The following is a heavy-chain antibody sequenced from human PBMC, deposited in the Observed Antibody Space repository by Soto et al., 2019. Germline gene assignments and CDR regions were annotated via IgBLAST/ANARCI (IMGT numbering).Heavy chain of an antibody. V-gene: IGHV1-69*12. Sequence: QVQLVQSGAEVKKPGSSVKVSCKASGGTFSSYAISWVRQAPGQGLEWMGGIIPIFGTANYAQKFQGRGTITADESTSTAYMELSSLRSEDTAVYYCARGRSGDYYYGMDVWGQGTTVTVSS. CDR2: IIPIFGTA. J-gene: IGHJ6*02. CDR3: ARGRSGDYYYGMDV. CDR1: GGTFSSYA. D-gene: IGHD2-8*02.